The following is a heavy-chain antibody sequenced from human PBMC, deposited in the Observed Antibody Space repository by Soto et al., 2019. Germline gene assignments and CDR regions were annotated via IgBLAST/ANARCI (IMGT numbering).Heavy chain of an antibody. CDR2: ISTYSGDT. D-gene: IGHD5-12*01. J-gene: IGHJ5*02. CDR1: GYTFFTYD. V-gene: IGHV1-18*01. CDR3: ARHHGPTTSENWFDP. Sequence: QVHLVQSGVEVKTPGASVKVSCQASGYTFFTYDISWVRQAPGQGLDWMGWISTYSGDTKYAQKFQGRVTMTTDTSTTTAYLELRSVRSDDTAVYYCARHHGPTTSENWFDPWGQGTLVTVSS.